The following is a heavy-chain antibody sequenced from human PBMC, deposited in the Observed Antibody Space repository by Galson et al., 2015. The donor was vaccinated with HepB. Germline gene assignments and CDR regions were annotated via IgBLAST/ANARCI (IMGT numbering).Heavy chain of an antibody. Sequence: TLSLTCTVSGASVSSGSYYWSWIQQPAGKGLEWIGRIYTTGSTNYNPSLKSRVTISVDTSKNQFSLKLSSVTAADTAVYYCARLPGGGTYYAFDIWGQGTMVTVSS. CDR2: IYTTGST. V-gene: IGHV4-61*02. D-gene: IGHD1-26*01. CDR1: GASVSSGSYY. J-gene: IGHJ3*02. CDR3: ARLPGGGTYYAFDI.